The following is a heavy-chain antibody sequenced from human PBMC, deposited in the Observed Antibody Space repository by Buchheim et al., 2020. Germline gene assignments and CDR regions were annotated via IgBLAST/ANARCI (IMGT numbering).Heavy chain of an antibody. D-gene: IGHD6-13*01. CDR2: MNPNSGNT. Sequence: QVQLVQSGAEVKKPGASVKASCKASGYTFTSYDINWVRQATGQGLEWMGWMNPNSGNTGYAQKFQGRVTMTRNTSISTAYMELSSLRSEDTAVYYCARASRSSSWYVVAWPGHYWYFDLWGRGTL. CDR3: ARASRSSSWYVVAWPGHYWYFDL. CDR1: GYTFTSYD. J-gene: IGHJ2*01. V-gene: IGHV1-8*01.